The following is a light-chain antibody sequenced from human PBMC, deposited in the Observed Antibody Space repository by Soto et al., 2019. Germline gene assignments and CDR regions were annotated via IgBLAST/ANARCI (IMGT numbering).Light chain of an antibody. CDR2: LGS. Sequence: DIVLTQSPLSLPVTPGEPASISCTSSQSLLHSNGYLCLDWYVQKPGQPPQLLIFLGSNRAPVVPGRFRGSGSGTHFTLEISRVEAEDGGVYFCMQALQTLYTFGQGNKLHIK. CDR1: QSLLHSNGYLC. J-gene: IGKJ2*01. CDR3: MQALQTLYT. V-gene: IGKV2-28*01.